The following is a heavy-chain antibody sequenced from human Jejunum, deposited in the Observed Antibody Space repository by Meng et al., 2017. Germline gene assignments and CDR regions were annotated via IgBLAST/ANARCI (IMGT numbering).Heavy chain of an antibody. CDR2: MDYRGST. J-gene: IGHJ4*02. CDR3: ARGELLWDY. D-gene: IGHD2-2*01. CDR1: GDSIRSGEYL. Sequence: VQVKDPRQGLEKPCQTLSCTCTVYGDSIRSGEYLWSWIRQPPGKGLEWIGYMDYRGSTFYNPSPKSRVTISVDTSKNQFSLKLSSVTAADTAVYFCARGELLWDYWGQGTLVTVSS. V-gene: IGHV4-30-4*01.